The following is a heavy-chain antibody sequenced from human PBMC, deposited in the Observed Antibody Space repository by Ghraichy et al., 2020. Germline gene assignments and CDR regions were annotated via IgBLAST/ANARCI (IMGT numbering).Heavy chain of an antibody. Sequence: SVKVSCKASGYTITSHAINWVRQAPGQGLEWMGWIDTNTGNPTYAQGFTGRFVFSLDTSVNTAYLQISSLKAEDTAIYYCTRGGYLMAYSSSWYVYWGQGTLITVSS. D-gene: IGHD6-13*01. V-gene: IGHV7-4-1*02. CDR3: TRGGYLMAYSSSWYVY. CDR1: GYTITSHA. J-gene: IGHJ4*02. CDR2: IDTNTGNP.